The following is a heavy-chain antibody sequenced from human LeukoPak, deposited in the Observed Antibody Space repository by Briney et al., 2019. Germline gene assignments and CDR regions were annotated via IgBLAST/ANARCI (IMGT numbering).Heavy chain of an antibody. V-gene: IGHV1-69*05. Sequence: ASVQVSCKASGGTFSSYGFSWVRQDPGQGLEWMGRIITIFGTSNYAQKLHGRATIATDESTSTAYMELSSLRSEDTAVYYCARIAGSVAFDIWGQGTMVTVSS. CDR1: GGTFSSYG. D-gene: IGHD6-6*01. J-gene: IGHJ3*02. CDR3: ARIAGSVAFDI. CDR2: IITIFGTS.